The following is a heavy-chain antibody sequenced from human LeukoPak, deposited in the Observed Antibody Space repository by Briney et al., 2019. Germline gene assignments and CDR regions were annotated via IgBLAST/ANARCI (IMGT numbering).Heavy chain of an antibody. V-gene: IGHV4-4*07. J-gene: IGHJ3*02. CDR2: IYTSGST. CDR3: ARGLWDCSGGSCYSAAFDI. D-gene: IGHD2-15*01. CDR1: GGSISSYY. Sequence: SETLSLTCTVSGGSISSYYWSWIRQPAGKGLEWIGRIYTSGSTNYNPSLKSRVAMSVDTSKNQFSLKLSSVTAADTAVYYCARGLWDCSGGSCYSAAFDIWGQGTMVTVSS.